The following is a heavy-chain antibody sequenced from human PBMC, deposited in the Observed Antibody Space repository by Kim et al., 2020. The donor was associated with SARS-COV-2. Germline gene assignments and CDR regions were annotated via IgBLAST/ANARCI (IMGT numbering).Heavy chain of an antibody. CDR3: AREEKDPPYYYYMDV. V-gene: IGHV4-4*02. CDR2: IYHSGST. CDR1: GGSISSSNW. Sequence: SETLSLTCAVSGGSISSSNWWSWVRQPPGKGLEWIGEIYHSGSTNYNPSLKSRVTISVDKSKNQFSLKLSSVTAADTAVYYCAREEKDPPYYYYMDVWGKGTTVTVSS. J-gene: IGHJ6*03. D-gene: IGHD2-15*01.